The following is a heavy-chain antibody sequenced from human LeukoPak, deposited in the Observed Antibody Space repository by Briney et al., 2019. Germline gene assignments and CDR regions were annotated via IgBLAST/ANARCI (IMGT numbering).Heavy chain of an antibody. V-gene: IGHV3-9*01. CDR2: ISWNSGSI. CDR3: ARDMGWLQYDY. J-gene: IGHJ4*02. Sequence: PGGSLRLSCAASGFSFDDYAMHWVRQAPGKGLEWVAGISWNSGSIDYVDSVKGRFTISRDNAKNSLYLQMNSLRAEDTAVYYCARDMGWLQYDYWGQGTLVTVSS. D-gene: IGHD5-24*01. CDR1: GFSFDDYA.